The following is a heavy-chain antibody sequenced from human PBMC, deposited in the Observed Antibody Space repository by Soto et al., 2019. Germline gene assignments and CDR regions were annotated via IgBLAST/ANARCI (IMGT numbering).Heavy chain of an antibody. D-gene: IGHD6-13*01. Sequence: SVKVACKAFGGTFSSYTISWVRQTPGQGLEWMGRIIPILGIANYAQKFQGRVTITADKSTSTAYMELSSLRSEDTAVYYCAREEYSSSWPDYWGQGTLVTVSS. CDR1: GGTFSSYT. CDR3: AREEYSSSWPDY. V-gene: IGHV1-69*04. J-gene: IGHJ4*02. CDR2: IIPILGIA.